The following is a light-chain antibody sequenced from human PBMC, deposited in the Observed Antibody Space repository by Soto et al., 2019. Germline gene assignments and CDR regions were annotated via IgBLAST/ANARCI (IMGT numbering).Light chain of an antibody. CDR1: QSVSSSY. V-gene: IGKV3-20*01. J-gene: IGKJ1*01. Sequence: IVLTQSPGTLSLSPGERATLSCRASQSVSSSYLAWYQQKPGQAPRLLIYGASSRATGIPDRFSGIGSGTDFTLTISRLEPEDFAVYYCQRYGSSRTFGQGTKVDIK. CDR2: GAS. CDR3: QRYGSSRT.